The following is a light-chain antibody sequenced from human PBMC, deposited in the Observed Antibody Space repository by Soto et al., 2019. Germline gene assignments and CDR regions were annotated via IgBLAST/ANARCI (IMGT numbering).Light chain of an antibody. Sequence: DIQMTQSPSTLSAYVGDTVNITCRASESISSWLAWHQQKPGKAPKLLIYDASTLESGVPSRFRGGGSGTEFTLTIRSLQPEDFATNYCQQYRNSGTFGKGPKVNIK. CDR1: ESISSW. CDR2: DAS. J-gene: IGKJ1*01. V-gene: IGKV1-5*01. CDR3: QQYRNSGT.